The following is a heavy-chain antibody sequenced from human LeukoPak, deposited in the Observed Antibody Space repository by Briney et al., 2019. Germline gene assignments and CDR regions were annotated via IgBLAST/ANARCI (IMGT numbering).Heavy chain of an antibody. CDR3: ARGQGVVVKDWFDP. V-gene: IGHV1-69*02. J-gene: IGHJ5*02. Sequence: SVKVSCKASGGTFSSYTISWVRQAPGQGLEWMGRITPILGIANYAQKFQGRVTITADKSTSTAYMELSSLRSEDTAVYYCARGQGVVVKDWFDPWGQGTLVTVSS. CDR1: GGTFSSYT. D-gene: IGHD2-15*01. CDR2: ITPILGIA.